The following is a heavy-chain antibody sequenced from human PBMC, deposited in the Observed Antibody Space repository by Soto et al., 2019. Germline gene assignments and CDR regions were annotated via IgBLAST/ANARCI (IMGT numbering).Heavy chain of an antibody. D-gene: IGHD2-15*01. V-gene: IGHV3-74*01. J-gene: IGHJ4*02. Sequence: EVQLVESGGGLVQPGGSLRLSCAASGFTLSSRWMHWVRQAAGKGLVWVSRIKTDGTSTSYADSVKGRFTISRDNAKNTLYLQMNSLRAEDTGMYYCARDQDTYGQAVFDSWGQGTLVTVSS. CDR1: GFTLSSRW. CDR2: IKTDGTST. CDR3: ARDQDTYGQAVFDS.